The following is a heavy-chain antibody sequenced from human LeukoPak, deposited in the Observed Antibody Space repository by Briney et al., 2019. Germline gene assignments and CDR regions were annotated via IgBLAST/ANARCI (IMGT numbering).Heavy chain of an antibody. CDR2: IYYSGST. CDR1: GGSISSYY. D-gene: IGHD3-22*01. CDR3: ARGLRPKYYYDSSGYQIPQLNARRNALSFDY. J-gene: IGHJ4*02. V-gene: IGHV4-59*01. Sequence: RASETLSLTCTVSGGSISSYYWSWIRQPPGKGLEWIGYIYYSGSTNYNPSLKSRVTISVDTSKNQFSLKLSSVTAADTAVYYCARGLRPKYYYDSSGYQIPQLNARRNALSFDYWGQGTLVTVSS.